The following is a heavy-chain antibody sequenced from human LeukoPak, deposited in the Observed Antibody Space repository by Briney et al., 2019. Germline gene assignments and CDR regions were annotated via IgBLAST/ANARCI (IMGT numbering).Heavy chain of an antibody. CDR2: IGTAGDP. J-gene: IGHJ2*01. V-gene: IGHV3-13*05. Sequence: PGGPLRLSCAASGFTFSSYDMHWVRQATGKGLEGVSSIGTAGDPYYPGSVKGRFIISRENTKNSLHLQMNSLRAGDTAVYYCARGISWYEAREWYFDLWGRGTLVTVSS. CDR1: GFTFSSYD. CDR3: ARGISWYEAREWYFDL. D-gene: IGHD6-13*01.